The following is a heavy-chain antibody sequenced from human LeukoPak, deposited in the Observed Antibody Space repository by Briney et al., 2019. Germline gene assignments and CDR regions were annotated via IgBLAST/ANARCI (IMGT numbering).Heavy chain of an antibody. CDR1: GFPFTNAR. D-gene: IGHD4-23*01. J-gene: IGHJ4*02. V-gene: IGHV3-15*05. CDR2: IKTRNEGGTS. CDR3: TSSGSRWDYFDY. Sequence: GGSLRLSCAASGFPFTNARMSWVRQAPGKGLEWVGRIKTRNEGGTSEYAAPVKGRFTISRDDSKNTLFLQMNSLKTEDTALYYCTSSGSRWDYFDYWGQGTLATVSS.